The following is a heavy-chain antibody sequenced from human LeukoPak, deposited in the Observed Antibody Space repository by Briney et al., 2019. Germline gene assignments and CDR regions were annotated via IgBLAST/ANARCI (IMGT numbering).Heavy chain of an antibody. Sequence: GGSLRLSCAASGFTFSTYAMSWVRQAPGKGLEWVANIQQDGTGKYYVDSVKGRFTISRDNAKNSLSLQMNSLRAEDTAVYYCVTGGTYHMFWGQGTLVTVSS. CDR2: IQQDGTGK. CDR3: VTGGTYHMF. J-gene: IGHJ4*02. D-gene: IGHD3-16*02. V-gene: IGHV3-7*05. CDR1: GFTFSTYA.